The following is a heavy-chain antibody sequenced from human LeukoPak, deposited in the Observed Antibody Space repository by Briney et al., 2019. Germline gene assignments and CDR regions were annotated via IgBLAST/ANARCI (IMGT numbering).Heavy chain of an antibody. V-gene: IGHV4-4*07. D-gene: IGHD3-16*01. Sequence: PSETLSLTSIVSGGSVSSYSWSWVRQPAGEGLEWIGRMKSSGSTNYIPSLMSRVSMSVDTSKNQFSLNLSALTAADTAVYFCARDSEGWGSGYYYYYMDVWGKGTTVTVCS. CDR2: MKSSGST. J-gene: IGHJ6*03. CDR1: GGSVSSYS. CDR3: ARDSEGWGSGYYYYYMDV.